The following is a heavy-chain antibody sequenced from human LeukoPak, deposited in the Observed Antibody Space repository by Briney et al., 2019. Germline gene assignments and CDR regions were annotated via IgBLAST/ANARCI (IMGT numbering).Heavy chain of an antibody. CDR3: ARGHEGFGELGSWFDL. J-gene: IGHJ5*02. CDR1: GYTFTSYY. Sequence: GASVKVSCKASGYTFTSYYMHWVRQAPGQGLEWMGIINPSGGSTSYAQKFQGRVTMTRDTSTSTVYMELSSLRSGDTAVYYCARGHEGFGELGSWFDLWGQGTLVTVSS. V-gene: IGHV1-46*01. CDR2: INPSGGST. D-gene: IGHD3-10*01.